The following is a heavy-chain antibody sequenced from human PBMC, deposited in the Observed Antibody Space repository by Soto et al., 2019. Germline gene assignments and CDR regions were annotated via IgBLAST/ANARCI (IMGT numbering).Heavy chain of an antibody. CDR1: GFTFSSYA. D-gene: IGHD5-12*01. J-gene: IGHJ6*02. Sequence: PGGSLRLSCAASGFTFSSYAMSWVRQSPGKVLEWVSAISGSGGSTYYADSVKGRFTISRDNSKNTLYLQMNSLRAEDTAVYYCAKARRGMATIHYYGMDVWGQGTTVTVSS. V-gene: IGHV3-23*01. CDR3: AKARRGMATIHYYGMDV. CDR2: ISGSGGST.